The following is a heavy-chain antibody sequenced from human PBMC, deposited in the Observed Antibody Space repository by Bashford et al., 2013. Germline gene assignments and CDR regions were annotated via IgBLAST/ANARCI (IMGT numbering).Heavy chain of an antibody. V-gene: IGHV3-30*02. D-gene: IGHD2-15*01. Sequence: VRQASREGDWEWVANIKQDGTEKYYADSVKGRFTISRDNSKNTLYLQMNSLRAEDTAVYYCAKGRAYCSGGSCYWFDPWGQGTLVTVSS. CDR3: AKGRAYCSGGSCYWFDP. CDR2: IKQDGTEK. J-gene: IGHJ5*02.